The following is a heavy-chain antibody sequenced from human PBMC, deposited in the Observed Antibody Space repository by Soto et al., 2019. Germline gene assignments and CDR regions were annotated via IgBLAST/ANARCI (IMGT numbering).Heavy chain of an antibody. Sequence: ASVDVSCKASRYLFTSCGISWVRQAPGQGLEWMGCISAYNGNTNYAQKLQGRVTMTTDTSTSTAYMELRSLRSDDTAVYYCAREGSSSWSTYFEYWGQGTLVTVSS. CDR3: AREGSSSWSTYFEY. J-gene: IGHJ4*02. V-gene: IGHV1-18*01. CDR2: ISAYNGNT. D-gene: IGHD6-13*01. CDR1: RYLFTSCG.